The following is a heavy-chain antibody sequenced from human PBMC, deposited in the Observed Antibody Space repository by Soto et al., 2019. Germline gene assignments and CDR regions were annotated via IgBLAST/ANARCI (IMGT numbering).Heavy chain of an antibody. V-gene: IGHV3-73*01. D-gene: IGHD1-26*01. J-gene: IGHJ6*02. Sequence: GGSLRLSCAASGFTFSGSAMHWVRQASGKGLEWVGRIRSKANSYATAYAASVKGRFTISRDDSKNTAYLQMNSLKTEDTAVYYCTRPWSGSYEGYYYYGMDVWGQGTTVTVSS. CDR3: TRPWSGSYEGYYYYGMDV. CDR2: IRSKANSYAT. CDR1: GFTFSGSA.